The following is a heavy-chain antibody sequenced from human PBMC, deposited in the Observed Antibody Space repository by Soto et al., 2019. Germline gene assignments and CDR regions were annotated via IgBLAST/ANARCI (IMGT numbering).Heavy chain of an antibody. CDR3: ARGPQKDYFDY. V-gene: IGHV4-38-2*02. CDR1: GASISSYNY. Sequence: PSETLSLTCNVSGASISSYNYWGWFRQPPGKGLEWIGYIYHSGTTYYNPSLKSRVTISVDRSKNQFSLKLSSVTAADTAVYYCARGPQKDYFDYWGQGTLVTVSS. CDR2: IYHSGTT. J-gene: IGHJ4*02.